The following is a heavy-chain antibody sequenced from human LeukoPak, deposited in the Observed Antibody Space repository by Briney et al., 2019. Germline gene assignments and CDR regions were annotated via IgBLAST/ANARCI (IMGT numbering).Heavy chain of an antibody. CDR2: TYYRSKWSS. J-gene: IGHJ4*02. CDR1: GDSVSSNSVT. CDR3: ARSQTGGTFDY. V-gene: IGHV6-1*01. Sequence: SQTLSLTCAISGDSVSSNSVTWNWIRQSPSRGLEWLGRTYYRSKWSSGYAESVKSRITINPDTSKNQFSLQLKSATPEDTAVYYCARSQTGGTFDYWGQGALVTVSS. D-gene: IGHD1-26*01.